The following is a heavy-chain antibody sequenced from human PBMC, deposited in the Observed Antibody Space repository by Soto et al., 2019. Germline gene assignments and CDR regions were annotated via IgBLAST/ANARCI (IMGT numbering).Heavy chain of an antibody. Sequence: QLQLQESGPGLVKPSETLSLTCTVSVGSISSRSYYWGWIRQPAGRGLEGIGSIYYSGSTYYNPSPQSRFTISVDTSNIQFSTKQNTVTAADTAVYDCARNIKGSATVDYWGPGTLLTLSS. D-gene: IGHD2-15*01. CDR2: IYYSGST. J-gene: IGHJ4*02. CDR1: VGSISSRSYY. CDR3: ARNIKGSATVDY. V-gene: IGHV4-39*01.